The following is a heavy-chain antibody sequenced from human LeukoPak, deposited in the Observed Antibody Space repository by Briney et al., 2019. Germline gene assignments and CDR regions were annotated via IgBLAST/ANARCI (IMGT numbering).Heavy chain of an antibody. CDR2: FYTSGTT. CDR1: GVSISSDSYY. CDR3: ARSELSCSGGSCPTRYAFDI. V-gene: IGHV4-61*02. Sequence: SETLSLTCTVSGVSISSDSYYWSWIRQPAGKGLEWIGRFYTSGTTNYNPSLKSRVTISVDTSKNQFSLKLRSVTATDTALYYCARSELSCSGGSCPTRYAFDIWGQGTVVTASS. D-gene: IGHD2-15*01. J-gene: IGHJ3*02.